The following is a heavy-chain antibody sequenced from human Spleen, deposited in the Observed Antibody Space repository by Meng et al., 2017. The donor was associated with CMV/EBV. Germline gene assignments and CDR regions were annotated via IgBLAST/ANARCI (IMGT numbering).Heavy chain of an antibody. CDR2: IGSGGSSK. CDR3: ARGGRAD. J-gene: IGHJ4*02. D-gene: IGHD6-13*01. Sequence: GGSLRLSCAASGFTFSNYNMNWVRQAPGKGLEWVAFIGSGGSSKDYTDSVKGRFNISRDNGKKTVFLQMTRLRVEDTAVYYCARGGRADWGQGTLVTVSS. V-gene: IGHV3-30*02. CDR1: GFTFSNYN.